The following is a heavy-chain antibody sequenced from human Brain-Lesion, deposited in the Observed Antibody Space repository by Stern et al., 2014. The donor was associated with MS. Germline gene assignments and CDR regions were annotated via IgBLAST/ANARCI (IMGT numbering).Heavy chain of an antibody. CDR3: ASAGGWYEPDY. Sequence: QVQLGQSGAEVKKPGASVKVSCKPSGDSFTTYAMHWVRQAPGQRLEWLGWISAGGDTKYSQKFQGRVTITRDASASTAYMEVSGLKSEDTAIYYCASAGGWYEPDYWGQGTLVTVSS. CDR2: ISAGGDT. D-gene: IGHD6-19*01. J-gene: IGHJ4*02. V-gene: IGHV1-3*01. CDR1: GDSFTTYA.